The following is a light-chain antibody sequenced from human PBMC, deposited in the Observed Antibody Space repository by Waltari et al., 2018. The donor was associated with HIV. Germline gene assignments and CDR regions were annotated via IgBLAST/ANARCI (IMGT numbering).Light chain of an antibody. CDR3: QSAHNSHTI. Sequence: SYDLTQAPSVSVTPGQTAKIPCSGAALSRHFVSWYRQKPGQAPMMIIFQDVQRPSGIPERFSASTSGTIATLTISEVQAEDEADYYCQSAHNSHTIFGGGTKLTVL. CDR1: ALSRHF. J-gene: IGLJ2*01. CDR2: QDV. V-gene: IGLV3-25*03.